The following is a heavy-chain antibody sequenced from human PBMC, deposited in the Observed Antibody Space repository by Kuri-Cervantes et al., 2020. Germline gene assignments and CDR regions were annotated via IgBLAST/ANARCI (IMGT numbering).Heavy chain of an antibody. D-gene: IGHD6-19*01. CDR1: GHTFTSYY. Sequence: ASVKVSCKASGHTFTSYYMHWVRQAPGQGLEWMGIINPSGGGTSYAQKFQGRVTMTRDTSTSTVYMELSSLRSEDTAVYYCAREILPGIAVAGTLDYWGQGTLVTVSS. CDR2: INPSGGGT. J-gene: IGHJ4*02. V-gene: IGHV1-46*01. CDR3: AREILPGIAVAGTLDY.